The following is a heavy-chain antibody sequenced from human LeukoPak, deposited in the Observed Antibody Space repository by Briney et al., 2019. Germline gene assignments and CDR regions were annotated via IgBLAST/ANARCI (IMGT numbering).Heavy chain of an antibody. CDR3: AKDLRGLGYCSGGSCYHYYGMDV. J-gene: IGHJ6*02. V-gene: IGHV3-53*05. Sequence: PGGSLRLSCAASGFAVSSNYMSWVRQAPGKGLEWVSVIYSGGSTYYADSVKGRFTISRDNSKNSLYLQMNSLRPQDTALYYCAKDLRGLGYCSGGSCYHYYGMDVWGQGTTVTVSS. CDR2: IYSGGST. D-gene: IGHD2-15*01. CDR1: GFAVSSNY.